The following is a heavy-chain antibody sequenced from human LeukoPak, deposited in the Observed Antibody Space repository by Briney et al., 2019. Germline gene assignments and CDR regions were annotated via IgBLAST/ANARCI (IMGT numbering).Heavy chain of an antibody. CDR3: TRFAVVPAANYYYYYGMDV. CDR2: INTNTGNP. D-gene: IGHD2-2*01. V-gene: IGHV7-4-1*02. CDR1: GYTFTSYA. Sequence: GASVKVSCKASGYTFTSYAMNWVRQAPGQGFEWMGWINTNTGNPTYAQGFTGRFVFSLDTSVSTAYLQISSLKAEDTAVYYCTRFAVVPAANYYYYYGMDVWGQGTTVTVSS. J-gene: IGHJ6*02.